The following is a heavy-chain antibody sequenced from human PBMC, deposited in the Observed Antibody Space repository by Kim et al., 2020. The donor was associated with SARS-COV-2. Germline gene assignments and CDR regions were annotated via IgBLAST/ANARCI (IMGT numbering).Heavy chain of an antibody. CDR2: ISYDGSNK. D-gene: IGHD6-6*01. J-gene: IGHJ6*03. V-gene: IGHV3-30*18. CDR1: GFTFSSYG. CDR3: AKDKTEWARPGYYYYMDV. Sequence: GGSLRLSCAASGFTFSSYGMHWVHQAPGKGLEWVAVISYDGSNKYYADSVKGRFIISRDNSKNTLYLQMNSLRAEDTAVYYCAKDKTEWARPGYYYYMDVWGKGTTVTVSS.